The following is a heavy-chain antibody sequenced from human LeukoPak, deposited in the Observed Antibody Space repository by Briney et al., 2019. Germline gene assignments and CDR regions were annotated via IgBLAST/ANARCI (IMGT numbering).Heavy chain of an antibody. CDR1: GGSISSYY. Sequence: SETLSLTCTVSGGSISSYYWSWIRQPPGKGLEWIGYIYYSGGTNYNPSLKSRVTISVDTSKNQFSLKLSSVTAADTAVYYCARDGRRHLMTTVTTLRAFDIWGQGTMVTVSS. J-gene: IGHJ3*02. CDR3: ARDGRRHLMTTVTTLRAFDI. V-gene: IGHV4-59*01. D-gene: IGHD4-17*01. CDR2: IYYSGGT.